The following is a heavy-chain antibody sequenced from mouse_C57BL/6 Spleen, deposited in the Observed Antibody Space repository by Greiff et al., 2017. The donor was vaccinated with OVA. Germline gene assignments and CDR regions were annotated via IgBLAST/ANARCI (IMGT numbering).Heavy chain of an antibody. CDR1: GYAFSSSW. CDR3: ARTPDYYGSSPDY. D-gene: IGHD1-1*01. V-gene: IGHV1-82*01. CDR2: IYPGDGDT. J-gene: IGHJ2*01. Sequence: QVQLKESGPELVKPGASVKISCKASGYAFSSSWMNWVKQRPGKGLEWIGRIYPGDGDTNYNGKFKGKATLTADKSSSTAYMQLSSLTSEDSAVYFCARTPDYYGSSPDYWGQGTTLTVSS.